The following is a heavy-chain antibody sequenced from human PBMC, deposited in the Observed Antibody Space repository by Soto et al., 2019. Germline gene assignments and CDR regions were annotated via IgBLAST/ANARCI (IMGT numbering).Heavy chain of an antibody. Sequence: PSETLSLTXTVSGGSISNYYWSWIRQPPGKGLEWIAYISNSGNTNSNPSLKSRVTISVDTSQNQFSLKLTSVTAADTAVYYCARWGERYGVMDYYGMDVWGQGTTVTVSS. D-gene: IGHD3-16*01. CDR2: ISNSGNT. J-gene: IGHJ6*02. V-gene: IGHV4-59*01. CDR1: GGSISNYY. CDR3: ARWGERYGVMDYYGMDV.